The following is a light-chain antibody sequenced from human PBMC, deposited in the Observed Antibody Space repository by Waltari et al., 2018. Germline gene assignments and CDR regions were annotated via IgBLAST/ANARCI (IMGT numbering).Light chain of an antibody. V-gene: IGKV3-20*01. J-gene: IGKJ2*01. CDR3: QQYATTPHT. CDR1: QSVSNSY. CDR2: GAF. Sequence: ELVLPQHPATLSLSRGERATLSCRASQSVSNSYLAWYQQKPGQAPRLLIYGAFSRATGIPDRFSGSGSGTDFTLSISRLEPEDFAVYYCQQYATTPHTFGQGTNLEIK.